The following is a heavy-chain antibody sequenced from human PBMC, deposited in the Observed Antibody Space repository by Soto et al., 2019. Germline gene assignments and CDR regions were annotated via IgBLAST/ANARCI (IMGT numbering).Heavy chain of an antibody. CDR2: IIPILGIA. V-gene: IGHV1-69*04. CDR3: ARDPSIIADYYYYMDV. D-gene: IGHD1-20*01. Sequence: GASVKVSCKASGGTFSSYTISWVRQAPGQGLEWMGRIIPILGIANYAQKFQGRVTITADKSTSTAYMELSSLRSEDTAVYYCARDPSIIADYYYYMDVWGKGTTVTVSS. CDR1: GGTFSSYT. J-gene: IGHJ6*03.